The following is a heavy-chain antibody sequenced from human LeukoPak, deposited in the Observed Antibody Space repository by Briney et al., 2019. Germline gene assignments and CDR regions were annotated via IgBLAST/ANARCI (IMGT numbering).Heavy chain of an antibody. CDR1: GCSISSYY. D-gene: IGHD1-26*01. CDR3: ARQAKDTRRYSGSCPPDY. J-gene: IGHJ4*02. CDR2: IYYSGST. Sequence: SETLSLTCTVSGCSISSYYWSWIRQPPGKGLEWIGYIYYSGSTNYNPSLKSRVTISVDTSKNQFSLKLSSVTAADTAVYYCARQAKDTRRYSGSCPPDYWGQGTLVTVSS. V-gene: IGHV4-59*08.